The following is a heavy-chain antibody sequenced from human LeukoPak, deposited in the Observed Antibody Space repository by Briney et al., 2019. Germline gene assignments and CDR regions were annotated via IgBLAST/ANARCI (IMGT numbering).Heavy chain of an antibody. D-gene: IGHD3-16*01. CDR3: AKDMGGGANYYYYGMDV. Sequence: PGRSLRLSCAASGFTFDDYAMHWVRQAPGKGLEWVSGISWNSGSIGYADSVKGRFTISRDNAKNSLYLQMNSLRAEDTALYYCAKDMGGGANYYYYGMDVWGQGTTVTVSS. V-gene: IGHV3-9*01. J-gene: IGHJ6*02. CDR2: ISWNSGSI. CDR1: GFTFDDYA.